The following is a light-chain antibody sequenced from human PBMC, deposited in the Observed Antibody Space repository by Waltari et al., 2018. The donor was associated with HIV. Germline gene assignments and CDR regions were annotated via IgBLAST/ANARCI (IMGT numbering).Light chain of an antibody. CDR3: ATWDDSLSGVV. J-gene: IGLJ2*01. Sequence: QSVLTQPPSASGTPGQRVTISCSGSSSNIGSNSVYWYQQLPGTAPKLLIYRDNQWPSGVPDRFSGSKSGTSASLAISGLRSDDEADYYCATWDDSLSGVVFGGGTKVTVL. CDR1: SSNIGSNS. V-gene: IGLV1-47*01. CDR2: RDN.